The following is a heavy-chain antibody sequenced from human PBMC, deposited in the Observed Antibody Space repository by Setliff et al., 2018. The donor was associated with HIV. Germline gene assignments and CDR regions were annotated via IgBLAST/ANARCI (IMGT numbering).Heavy chain of an antibody. J-gene: IGHJ6*03. V-gene: IGHV1-69-2*01. D-gene: IGHD6-13*01. CDR2: IHPENSET. CDR1: GYTFTDYY. Sequence: ASVKVSCKASGYTFTDYYMHWVQQAPGKGLEWVGRIHPENSETVYAAKFQGRVIMTADTSTDTAYMVLSRLRSEDTAVYYCARPGTYNNSWYRPYYYYMDVWGKGTTVTVSS. CDR3: ARPGTYNNSWYRPYYYYMDV.